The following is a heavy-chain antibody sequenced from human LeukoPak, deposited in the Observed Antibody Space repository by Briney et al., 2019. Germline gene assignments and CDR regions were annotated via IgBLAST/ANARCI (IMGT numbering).Heavy chain of an antibody. V-gene: IGHV3-30*04. CDR2: ISFDETHQ. CDR1: GFNLAQSS. Sequence: PGRSLRLSCVASGFNLAQSSMHWVRQAPGKGLEWLAVISFDETHQNYAESVKGRFTISRDNSKNTLDLQMNSLRGDDTAVYYCARRKLTFLATWGQGTLVTVSS. D-gene: IGHD2-21*01. J-gene: IGHJ5*02. CDR3: ARRKLTFLAT.